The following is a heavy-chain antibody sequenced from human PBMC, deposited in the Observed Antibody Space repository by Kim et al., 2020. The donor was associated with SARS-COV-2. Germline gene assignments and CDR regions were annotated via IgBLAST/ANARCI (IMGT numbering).Heavy chain of an antibody. CDR1: GYTFTSYG. J-gene: IGHJ6*02. D-gene: IGHD2-15*01. CDR3: AREESVYCSGGSCYSLLFNPRGYCYYYGMDV. V-gene: IGHV1-18*01. CDR2: ISTYNGNT. Sequence: ASVKVSCKASGYTFTSYGISWVRQAPGQGLEWMGWISTYNGNTNYAQKLQGRVTMTTDTSTSTAYMELRSLRSDDTAVYYCAREESVYCSGGSCYSLLFNPRGYCYYYGMDVWGQGTTVTVS.